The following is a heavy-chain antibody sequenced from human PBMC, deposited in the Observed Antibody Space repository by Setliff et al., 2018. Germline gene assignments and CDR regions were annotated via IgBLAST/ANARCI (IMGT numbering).Heavy chain of an antibody. CDR2: IHHSGST. CDR3: TVYNTGSSKDHY. V-gene: IGHV4-34*08. Sequence: SESLRLSCAASGFTFSSYTMSWVRQPPGKGLEWIGEIHHSGSTYYNPSLKSRVTISVDTSKNQFSLKLSSVTAADTALYYCTVYNTGSSKDHYWGQGTPVTVSS. CDR1: GFTFSSYT. D-gene: IGHD2-8*02. J-gene: IGHJ4*02.